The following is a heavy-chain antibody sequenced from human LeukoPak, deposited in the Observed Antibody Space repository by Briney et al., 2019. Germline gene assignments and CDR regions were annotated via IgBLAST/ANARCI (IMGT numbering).Heavy chain of an antibody. V-gene: IGHV3-7*01. CDR2: IKQDGSEK. Sequence: GGSPRLSCAASGFTISVYWMTWVRQAPGKGLEWVANIKQDGSEKTYVDSVKGRFTISRDNAKNSIYLQMNSLRVEDTAIYYCARDGGTDWYDPWGQGTLVSVSS. D-gene: IGHD3-16*01. CDR1: GFTISVYW. J-gene: IGHJ5*02. CDR3: ARDGGTDWYDP.